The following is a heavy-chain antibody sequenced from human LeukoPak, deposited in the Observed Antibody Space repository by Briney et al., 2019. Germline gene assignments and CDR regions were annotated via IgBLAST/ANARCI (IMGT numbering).Heavy chain of an antibody. V-gene: IGHV4-34*01. CDR1: GESFTTFY. J-gene: IGHJ4*02. CDR2: INHTGST. D-gene: IGHD5-24*01. CDR3: AREGGYLQLRYFDY. Sequence: SETLSLTCAVYGESFTTFYWGWIRQTPGKGLEWIGEINHTGSTNYNPSLKSRVTISIDTSKNQFSLRLIPVTAADTAVYYCAREGGYLQLRYFDYWGQGTLVTVSS.